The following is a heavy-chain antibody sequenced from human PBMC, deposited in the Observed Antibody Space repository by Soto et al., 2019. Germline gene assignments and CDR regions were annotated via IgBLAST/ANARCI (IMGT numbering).Heavy chain of an antibody. V-gene: IGHV3-7*05. CDR1: KFTFSTYW. J-gene: IGHJ4*02. Sequence: EVQLVESGGGLVQPGGSLRLSCAISKFTFSTYWMTWVRQAPGKGLEWVANIKQDGGEKNYLESVRGRFIISRDNAKKSLYLEMNSLRAEDTAVYYCAGGSGWESDSWGQGTLVTVSA. D-gene: IGHD6-19*01. CDR3: AGGSGWESDS. CDR2: IKQDGGEK.